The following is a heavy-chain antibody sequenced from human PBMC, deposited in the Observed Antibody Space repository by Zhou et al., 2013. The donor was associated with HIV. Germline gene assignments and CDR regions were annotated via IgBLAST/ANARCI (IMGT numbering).Heavy chain of an antibody. CDR3: ARDPPPRGGLHS. CDR2: INPSGGST. J-gene: IGHJ4*02. V-gene: IGHV1-46*01. D-gene: IGHD3-10*01. CDR1: AYTFSNYY. Sequence: QVQLVQSGAEVKKPGASVKISCKASAYTFSNYYMHWVRQAPGQGLEWMGIINPSGGSTTYAQKFQGRVAMTRDTSTSTVYMELSSLRSDDTAVYYCARDPPPRGGLHSWGQGTLVTVSS.